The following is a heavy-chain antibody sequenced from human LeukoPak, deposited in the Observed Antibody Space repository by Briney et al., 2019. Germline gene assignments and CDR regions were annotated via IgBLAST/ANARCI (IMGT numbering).Heavy chain of an antibody. J-gene: IGHJ3*02. Sequence: PSQTLSLTCTVSGGSISSGDYYWSWIRQPPGKGLEWIGYIYYSGSTYYNPSFKSRVTISVDTSKNQFSLKLSSVTAADTAVYYCARDGSYDSMNDAFDIWGQGTMVTVSS. D-gene: IGHD3-22*01. V-gene: IGHV4-30-4*01. CDR3: ARDGSYDSMNDAFDI. CDR2: IYYSGST. CDR1: GGSISSGDYY.